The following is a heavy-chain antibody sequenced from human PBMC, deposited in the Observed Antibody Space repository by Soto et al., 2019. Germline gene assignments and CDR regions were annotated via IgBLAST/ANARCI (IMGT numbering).Heavy chain of an antibody. CDR3: AKDRYTYYYDSSGYYRHGNFDY. V-gene: IGHV3-30*18. CDR2: ISYDGSNK. D-gene: IGHD3-22*01. J-gene: IGHJ4*02. Sequence: PGGSLRLSCAASGFTFSSYGMHWVRQAPGKGLEWVAVISYDGSNKYYADSVKGRFTISRDNSKNTLYLQMNSPRAEDTAVYYCAKDRYTYYYDSSGYYRHGNFDYWGQGTLVTVSS. CDR1: GFTFSSYG.